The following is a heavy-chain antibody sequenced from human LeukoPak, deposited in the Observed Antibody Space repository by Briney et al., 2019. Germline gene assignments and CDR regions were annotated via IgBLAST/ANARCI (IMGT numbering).Heavy chain of an antibody. J-gene: IGHJ5*02. CDR2: INPNSGGT. CDR1: GYTFTSYD. CDR3: ARDSRYCSGGSCYDMFDP. V-gene: IGHV1-2*02. Sequence: GASVKVSCKASGYTFTSYDINWVRQAPGQGLEWMGWINPNSGGTNYAQKFQGRVTMTRDTSISTAYMELSRLRSDDTAVYYCARDSRYCSGGSCYDMFDPWGQGTLVTVSS. D-gene: IGHD2-15*01.